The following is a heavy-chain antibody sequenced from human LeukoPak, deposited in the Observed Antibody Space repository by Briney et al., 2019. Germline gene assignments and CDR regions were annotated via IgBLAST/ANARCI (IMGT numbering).Heavy chain of an antibody. CDR3: ARERYSYVADAFDI. V-gene: IGHV3-48*03. Sequence: QPGGSPRLSCAAPGFTFSTYEMNWVRQAPGKGLEWVSYISSSGSTIYCADSVKGRFTISRDNAKNSLYLQMNSLRAEDTAVYYCARERYSYVADAFDIWGQGTMVTVSS. CDR2: ISSSGSTI. D-gene: IGHD5-18*01. J-gene: IGHJ3*02. CDR1: GFTFSTYE.